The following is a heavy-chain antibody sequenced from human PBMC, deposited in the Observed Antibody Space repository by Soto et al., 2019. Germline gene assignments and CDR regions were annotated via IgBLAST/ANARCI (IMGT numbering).Heavy chain of an antibody. CDR1: GFSLSTSGMC. Sequence: SGPTLVNPTQTLTLTCTFSGFSLSTSGMCVSWIRQPPGKALEWLALIDWDDDKYYSASLKTRLTTSKDTSKNQVVLTMTNMDPVDTATYYCARSIFGVAYNWFDPWGQGTLVTVSS. J-gene: IGHJ5*02. V-gene: IGHV2-70*01. D-gene: IGHD3-3*02. CDR2: IDWDDDK. CDR3: ARSIFGVAYNWFDP.